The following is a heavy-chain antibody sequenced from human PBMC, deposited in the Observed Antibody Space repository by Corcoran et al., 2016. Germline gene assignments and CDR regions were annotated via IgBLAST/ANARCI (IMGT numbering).Heavy chain of an antibody. V-gene: IGHV4-34*01. D-gene: IGHD2-15*01. J-gene: IGHJ2*01. CDR2: INHSGST. Sequence: QVQLQQWGAGLLKPSETLSLTCAVYGGSFSGYYWSWIRQPPGKGLEWIGEINHSGSTNYHPSLKSRVTFSVDTSKNQFSLKLSSVTAADTAVYDGARGDRVVVAARYFDLWGRGTLVTVSS. CDR1: GGSFSGYY. CDR3: ARGDRVVVAARYFDL.